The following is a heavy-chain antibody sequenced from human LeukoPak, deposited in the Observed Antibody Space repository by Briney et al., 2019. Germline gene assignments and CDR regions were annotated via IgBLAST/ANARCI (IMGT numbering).Heavy chain of an antibody. J-gene: IGHJ4*02. D-gene: IGHD3-10*01. CDR2: ISVYNGDT. CDR3: ARALDVDYYKSGTHTH. V-gene: IGHV1-18*04. Sequence: ASVKVSCKASGYTFVSYGITWVRQAPGQGLEWMGWISVYNGDTKYAQNLQGRVTMTTDTSTSTGYMELRSLRSDDTAVYYCARALDVDYYKSGTHTHWGQGTLVTVSS. CDR1: GYTFVSYG.